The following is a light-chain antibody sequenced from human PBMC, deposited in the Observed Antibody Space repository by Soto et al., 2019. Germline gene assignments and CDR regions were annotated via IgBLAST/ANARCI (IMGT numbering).Light chain of an antibody. Sequence: EIVMTQSPATLSVSPGERATLSCRARQSVSSHLAWYQQKPGQATRLLIYGASSRATGIPARFSGSGSGTEFTLTISSLQSEDFAVYYCQQYNKWPPYTFGQGTKLEIK. CDR3: QQYNKWPPYT. V-gene: IGKV3-15*01. CDR1: QSVSSH. CDR2: GAS. J-gene: IGKJ2*01.